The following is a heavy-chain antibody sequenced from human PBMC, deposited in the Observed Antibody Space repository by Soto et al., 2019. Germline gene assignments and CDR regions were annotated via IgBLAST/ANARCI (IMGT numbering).Heavy chain of an antibody. CDR3: AHRSSWMGVTYYFDF. CDR1: GLSLSISGVF. Sequence: SGPTLVNPTQTLTLTCAFSGLSLSISGVFVGWIRQPPGKALEWLALIYWNDDKRYSPSLRNRLTITKDTSKNQVVLTMTNVDPMDTATYYCAHRSSWMGVTYYFDFWGQGTLVTVSS. J-gene: IGHJ4*02. V-gene: IGHV2-5*01. D-gene: IGHD1-26*01. CDR2: IYWNDDK.